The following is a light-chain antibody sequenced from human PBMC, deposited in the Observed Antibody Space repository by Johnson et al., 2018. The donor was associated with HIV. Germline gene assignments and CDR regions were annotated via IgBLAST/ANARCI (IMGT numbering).Light chain of an antibody. CDR2: RNN. CDR1: SSNIGSKY. Sequence: QFVLTQPPSASGTPGQRVTISCSGSSSNIGSKYVYWYQQLPGTAPKLLIYRNNQRPSGVPDRFSGSKSGTSASLAISGLRSEDEADYYCAAWDDSLSVLYVFGTGTKVTVL. CDR3: AAWDDSLSVLYV. V-gene: IGLV1-47*01. J-gene: IGLJ1*01.